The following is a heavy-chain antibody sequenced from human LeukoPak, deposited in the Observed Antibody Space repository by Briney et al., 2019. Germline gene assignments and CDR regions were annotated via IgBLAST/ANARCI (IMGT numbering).Heavy chain of an antibody. V-gene: IGHV1-46*01. CDR2: INPSGGST. Sequence: ASVKVSCKASGYTFTSYYMHWVRQAPGQGLGWMGIINPSGGSTSYAQKFQGRVTMTRDTSTSTAYMELRSLRSDDTAVYYCARVGRNTDGRELYQWGQGTLVTVSS. CDR3: ARVGRNTDGRELYQ. D-gene: IGHD3/OR15-3a*01. J-gene: IGHJ4*02. CDR1: GYTFTSYY.